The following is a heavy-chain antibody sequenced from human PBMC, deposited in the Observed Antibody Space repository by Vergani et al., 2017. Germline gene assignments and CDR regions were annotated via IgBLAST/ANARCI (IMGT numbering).Heavy chain of an antibody. Sequence: QVQLQESGPGLVKPSQTLSLTCTVSGGSISSGDYYWSWIRQPPGKGLEWIGYIYYSGSTYYHPSLKSRVTISVDTSKNQFSLKLSSVTAADTAVYYCARESPGDYDSSGYSDYWGQGTLVTVSS. V-gene: IGHV4-30-4*01. J-gene: IGHJ4*02. CDR3: ARESPGDYDSSGYSDY. D-gene: IGHD3-22*01. CDR1: GGSISSGDYY. CDR2: IYYSGST.